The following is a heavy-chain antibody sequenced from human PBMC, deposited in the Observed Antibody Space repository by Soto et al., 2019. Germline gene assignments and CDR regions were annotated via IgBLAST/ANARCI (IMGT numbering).Heavy chain of an antibody. CDR3: TRLISAAQDH. J-gene: IGHJ4*02. CDR2: IRDRAYNYAT. CDR1: GFTFTNYH. V-gene: IGHV3-73*01. D-gene: IGHD3-10*01. Sequence: GGSLRLSCAASGFTFTNYHMHWVRQASGKGLEWVGRIRDRAYNYATAYAASVKGRFTISRDDSNNKAYLQMDSLKTEDTAIYYCTRLISAAQDHWGQGTLVTVSS.